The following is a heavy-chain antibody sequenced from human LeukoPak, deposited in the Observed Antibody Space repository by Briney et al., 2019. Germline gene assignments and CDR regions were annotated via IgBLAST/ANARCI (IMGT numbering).Heavy chain of an antibody. CDR3: ARGAWSGTSPYYYYYMDV. Sequence: SETLSLTCTVSGHSISSPYYWAWIRQPPGKGLEWIGSISHGATTYYKPSLKSRLTISIDVSKNHFSLELTSVTATDTAVYYCARGAWSGTSPYYYYYMDVWGKGTTVTVSS. D-gene: IGHD1-1*01. V-gene: IGHV4-38-2*02. J-gene: IGHJ6*03. CDR2: ISHGATT. CDR1: GHSISSPYY.